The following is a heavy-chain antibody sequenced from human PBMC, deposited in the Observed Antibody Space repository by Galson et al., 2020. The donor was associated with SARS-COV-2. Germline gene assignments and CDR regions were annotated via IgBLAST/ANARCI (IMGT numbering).Heavy chain of an antibody. CDR2: IHYSGST. J-gene: IGHJ2*01. CDR1: GGSINSYY. D-gene: IGHD1-26*01. CDR3: AGLGQVGATTHWWYLDL. V-gene: IGHV4-59*01. Sequence: SETLSLTCTVSGGSINSYYWSWIRQPPGKGLEWIGYIHYSGSTNYNPSLKSRVTISIDTSKNHFSLKLSSVTAADTAVYYCAGLGQVGATTHWWYLDLWGRGTLVTVSS.